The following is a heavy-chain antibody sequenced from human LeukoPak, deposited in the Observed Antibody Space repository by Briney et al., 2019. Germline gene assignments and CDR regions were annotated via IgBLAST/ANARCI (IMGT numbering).Heavy chain of an antibody. Sequence: PSETLSLTCTVSGXSISSYYWSWIRQPAGKGLEWIGRIYTSGSTNYNPSLKSRVTMSVDTSKNQFSLKLSSVTAADTAVYYCASSSPRLYDYVWGSYRYTGARDYWGQGTLVTVSS. J-gene: IGHJ4*02. CDR3: ASSSPRLYDYVWGSYRYTGARDY. V-gene: IGHV4-4*07. CDR2: IYTSGST. D-gene: IGHD3-16*02. CDR1: GXSISSYY.